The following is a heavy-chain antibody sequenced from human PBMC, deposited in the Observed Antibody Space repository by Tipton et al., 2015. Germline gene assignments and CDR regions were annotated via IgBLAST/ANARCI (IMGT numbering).Heavy chain of an antibody. D-gene: IGHD1-26*01. J-gene: IGHJ4*02. CDR1: SDSISKYY. CDR3: ARSEVGDFDS. V-gene: IGHV4-59*08. Sequence: TLSLTCSVSSDSISKYYWSWIRQPPGKELEWIGYIQYSGSTNYNPSLKSRATISVDTSKNQFSLMLSSVTAADTAIYYCARSEVGDFDSWGQGTLVTVSS. CDR2: IQYSGST.